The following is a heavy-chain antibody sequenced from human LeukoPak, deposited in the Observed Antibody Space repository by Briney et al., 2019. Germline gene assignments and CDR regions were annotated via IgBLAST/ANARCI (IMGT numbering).Heavy chain of an antibody. V-gene: IGHV3-48*03. D-gene: IGHD3-9*01. CDR2: FSRSGTTI. Sequence: GGSLRLSCTASGFTFSSYEMNWVGQRPGKGVEWISYFSRSGTTIYYAASVKGRFTISRDNAKNSLYLHINSLRAEDTALYYCVSADWYGGVCYNSGQGTPVTVSS. J-gene: IGHJ4*02. CDR1: GFTFSSYE. CDR3: VSADWYGGVCYN.